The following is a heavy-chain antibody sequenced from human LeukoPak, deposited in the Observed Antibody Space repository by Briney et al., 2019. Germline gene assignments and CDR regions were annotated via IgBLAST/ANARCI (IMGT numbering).Heavy chain of an antibody. CDR1: GFTFSSHE. CDR3: AKDGYDASGYYYDYYYGMDV. D-gene: IGHD3-22*01. J-gene: IGHJ6*02. V-gene: IGHV3-30*18. Sequence: GGSLRVSCAASGFTFSSHEMNWVRQAPGKGLEWVAVISYDGSNKYYADSVKGRFTISRDNSKNTLYLQMNSLRAEDTAVYYCAKDGYDASGYYYDYYYGMDVWGRGTTVTVSS. CDR2: ISYDGSNK.